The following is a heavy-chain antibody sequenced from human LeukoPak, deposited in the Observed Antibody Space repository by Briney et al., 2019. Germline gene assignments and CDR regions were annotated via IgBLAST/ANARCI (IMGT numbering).Heavy chain of an antibody. V-gene: IGHV3-30*18. Sequence: GRSLRLSCAASGFTFSSYDMHWVRQAPGKGLEWVTVISYDGSNKYYGDSVKGRFTISRDNSKNTLYLKMNSLRAEDTAVYYCAKKGSNGDFDYWGQGTLVTVSS. D-gene: IGHD1-26*01. J-gene: IGHJ4*02. CDR3: AKKGSNGDFDY. CDR2: ISYDGSNK. CDR1: GFTFSSYD.